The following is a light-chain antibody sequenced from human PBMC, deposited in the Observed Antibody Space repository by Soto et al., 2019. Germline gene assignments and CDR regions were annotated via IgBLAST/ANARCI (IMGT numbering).Light chain of an antibody. V-gene: IGKV4-1*01. CDR1: QSVLSSSNNKNS. CDR2: WAS. J-gene: IGKJ2*01. CDR3: QQYYSTPPYT. Sequence: DIVMTQSPDSLAVSLGERATINCKSSQSVLSSSNNKNSLAWYQQKPGQPPKLLIYWASIREFGVPDRFSGSGSGTDFTLTISSLQAEDVAIYYCQQYYSTPPYTFGQGTKLEI.